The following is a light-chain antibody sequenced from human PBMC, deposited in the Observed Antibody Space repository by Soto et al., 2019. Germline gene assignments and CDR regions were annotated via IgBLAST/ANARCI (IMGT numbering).Light chain of an antibody. Sequence: EIVLTQSPGTLSFSPGERATLSCRASQSVSSTYLAWYQQKPGQAPRLLIYGASSRATGIPARFSGSGSGTDFTLTISSLEPEDFAVYYCQQRSNWITFGQGTRLEIK. CDR1: QSVSSTY. V-gene: IGKV3D-20*02. J-gene: IGKJ5*01. CDR2: GAS. CDR3: QQRSNWIT.